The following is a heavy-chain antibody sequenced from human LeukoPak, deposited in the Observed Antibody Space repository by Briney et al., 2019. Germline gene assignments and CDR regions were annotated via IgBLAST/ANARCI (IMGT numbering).Heavy chain of an antibody. CDR3: ARGSGDYES. CDR2: INHSGST. CDR1: GGSFSGYY. D-gene: IGHD4-17*01. V-gene: IGHV4-34*01. J-gene: IGHJ5*02. Sequence: SETLSLTCAVYGGSFSGYYWSWIRQPPGKGLEWIGEINHSGSTNYNPSLKSRVTISVDTPKNQFSLKLSSMTAADTAVYYCARGSGDYESWGQGTLVTVSS.